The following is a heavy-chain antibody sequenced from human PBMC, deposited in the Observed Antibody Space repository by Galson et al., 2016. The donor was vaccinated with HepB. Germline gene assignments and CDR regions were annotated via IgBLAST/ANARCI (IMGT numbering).Heavy chain of an antibody. CDR3: ARVGATKHFQH. D-gene: IGHD1-26*01. CDR2: IYYSGST. CDR1: GGSISSTSDY. J-gene: IGHJ1*01. V-gene: IGHV4-39*07. Sequence: ETLSLTCTVSGGSISSTSDYWGWIRQPPGKGLEWIGSIYYSGSTYYNPSLKSRVTISVDTSKNQFSLRLSSVTAADTAVYYCARVGATKHFQHWGQGTLVTVSS.